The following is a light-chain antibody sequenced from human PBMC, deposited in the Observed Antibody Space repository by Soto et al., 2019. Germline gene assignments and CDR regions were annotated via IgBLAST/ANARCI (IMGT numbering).Light chain of an antibody. Sequence: QSVLTQPPSVSGAPGQRVTISCTGSNSNIGAGFDVHWYQQFPGTAPKLLIYRNNHRPSGVPDRFSGSKSGTSASLAITGLQAEDEADYYCQSFWVFGGGTKLTVL. CDR1: NSNIGAGFD. J-gene: IGLJ2*01. V-gene: IGLV1-40*01. CDR3: QSFWV. CDR2: RNN.